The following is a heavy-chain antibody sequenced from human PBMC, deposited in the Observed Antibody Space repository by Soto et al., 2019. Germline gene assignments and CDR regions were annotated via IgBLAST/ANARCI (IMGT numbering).Heavy chain of an antibody. V-gene: IGHV3-72*01. CDR3: VRASLGAPPALDL. D-gene: IGHD6-6*01. J-gene: IGHJ4*02. CDR2: IRKRANSYTT. Sequence: GGSLRLSCAASGFTFSDHYMDWVRLAPGKGLEWVGRIRKRANSYTTEFAASVKGRFSISRDDSDSSLHLQMSSLTTDDTAVYCCVRASLGAPPALDLWGQGTLVTVSS. CDR1: GFTFSDHY.